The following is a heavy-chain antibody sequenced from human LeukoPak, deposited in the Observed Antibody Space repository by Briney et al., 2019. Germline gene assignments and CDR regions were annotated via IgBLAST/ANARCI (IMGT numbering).Heavy chain of an antibody. CDR3: TKSTDYWYYGMDV. V-gene: IGHV3-23*01. CDR1: GFTFSTFA. D-gene: IGHD2-8*02. J-gene: IGHJ6*02. Sequence: PGGSLRLSCVASGFTFSTFAMYWLPQAPGKGLEWVSAIGANVGSTSYADSVRGRFTISRDNSRNTLYLQMSSLRTDDTATYYCTKSTDYWYYGMDVWGQGTTVTVSS. CDR2: IGANVGST.